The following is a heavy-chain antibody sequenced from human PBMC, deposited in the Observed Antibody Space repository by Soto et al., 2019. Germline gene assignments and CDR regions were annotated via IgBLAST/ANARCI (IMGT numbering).Heavy chain of an antibody. V-gene: IGHV1-69*06. CDR3: ARVRRTQIGYSGYDGWV. J-gene: IGHJ3*01. CDR1: GGTFSSYA. D-gene: IGHD5-12*01. Sequence: QVQLVQSGAEVKKPGSSVKVSCKASGGTFSSYAISWVRQAPGQGLEWMGGIIPIFGTANYAQKLQGRVTMTTDTSTSTAYMELRSLRSDDTAVYYCARVRRTQIGYSGYDGWVWGQGTMVTVSS. CDR2: IIPIFGTA.